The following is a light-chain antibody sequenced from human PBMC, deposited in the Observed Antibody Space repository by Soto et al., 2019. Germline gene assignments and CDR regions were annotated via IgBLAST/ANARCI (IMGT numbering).Light chain of an antibody. J-gene: IGLJ1*01. CDR1: ISNIATNY. CDR2: RDN. V-gene: IGLV1-47*01. CDR3: AAWDDTVRSYV. Sequence: QSVLTQPPSVSGTPGQRVTISCSGGISNIATNYVHWFHQLPGTAPKVLSNRDNQRPSGVPDRFSGSKSGTSASLAISGLRSEAEAEYYCAAWDDTVRSYVFGTGTKLTVL.